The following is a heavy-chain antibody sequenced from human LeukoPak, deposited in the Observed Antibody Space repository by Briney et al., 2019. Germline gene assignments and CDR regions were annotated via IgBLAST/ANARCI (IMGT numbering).Heavy chain of an antibody. CDR1: GYTFTGYY. J-gene: IGHJ4*02. V-gene: IGHV1-2*06. Sequence: ASAKVSCKASGYTFTGYYMHWVRQAPGQGLEWMGRINPNSGGTNYAQKFQGRVTMTRDTSISTAYMELSRLRSDDTAVYYCATTIIIAARHSGFDYWGQGTLATVSS. D-gene: IGHD6-6*01. CDR2: INPNSGGT. CDR3: ATTIIIAARHSGFDY.